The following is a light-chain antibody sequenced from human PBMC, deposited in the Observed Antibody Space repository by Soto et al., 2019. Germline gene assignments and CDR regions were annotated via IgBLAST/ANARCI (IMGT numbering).Light chain of an antibody. J-gene: IGLJ1*01. Sequence: QSVLTQPASVSGSPGQSITISCTGTSADVGGYNYVSWYQHHPGKAPKLMIYDVSNRPSGVSDRFSGSKSGNTASLTISGLQAEDEADYYCSSYTRARSPPYVFGTGTKLTVL. V-gene: IGLV2-14*03. CDR3: SSYTRARSPPYV. CDR2: DVS. CDR1: SADVGGYNY.